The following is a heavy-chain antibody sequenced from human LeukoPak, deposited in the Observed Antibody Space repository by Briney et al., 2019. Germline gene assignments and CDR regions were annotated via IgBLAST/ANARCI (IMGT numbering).Heavy chain of an antibody. Sequence: GGSLRLSCAASGFTFSSYAMSWVRQAPGKGLEWVSAISGSGGSTYYADSVKGRFTISRDNSKNTLYLQMNSLRAEDTAVYYCATDQSPNYYDSSGYYVYWGQGTLVTVSS. CDR1: GFTFSSYA. CDR3: ATDQSPNYYDSSGYYVY. D-gene: IGHD3-22*01. CDR2: ISGSGGST. J-gene: IGHJ4*02. V-gene: IGHV3-23*01.